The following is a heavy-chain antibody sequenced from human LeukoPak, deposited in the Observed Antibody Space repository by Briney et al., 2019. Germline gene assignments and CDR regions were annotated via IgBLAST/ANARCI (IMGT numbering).Heavy chain of an antibody. CDR1: GFTFSSYE. Sequence: PGGSLRLSCAASGFTFSSYEMNWVRQAPGKGLEWVSYISSSGSTIYYADSVKGRFTISRDNAKNSLYLQMNSLRAEDTAVYYCARALRITMVRGSHNWAFDYWGQGTLVTVSS. D-gene: IGHD3-10*01. CDR3: ARALRITMVRGSHNWAFDY. CDR2: ISSSGSTI. V-gene: IGHV3-48*03. J-gene: IGHJ4*02.